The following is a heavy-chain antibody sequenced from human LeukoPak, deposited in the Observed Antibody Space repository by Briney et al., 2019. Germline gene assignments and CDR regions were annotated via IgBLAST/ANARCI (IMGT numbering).Heavy chain of an antibody. J-gene: IGHJ3*02. V-gene: IGHV3-64D*09. CDR3: VKRVVTAVRLAFDI. CDR1: GFTFRSYA. Sequence: GGSLRLSHSASGFTFRSYAMHWVRQAPGKGLEYLSAIHSNGGSTYYADSVKGTLTLSRDNSKNTLYHQMSSLTAEDTAGYYCVKRVVTAVRLAFDIWGQGTMVTVSS. CDR2: IHSNGGST. D-gene: IGHD2-2*01.